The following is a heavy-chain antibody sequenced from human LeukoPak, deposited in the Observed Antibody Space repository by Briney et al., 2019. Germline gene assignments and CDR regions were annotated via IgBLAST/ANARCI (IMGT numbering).Heavy chain of an antibody. J-gene: IGHJ4*02. V-gene: IGHV1-69*01. CDR3: ARDGGYSPFPEYHQYYFDY. CDR1: GGTFSSYA. D-gene: IGHD5-18*01. CDR2: IIPIFGTA. Sequence: GASVKVSCKASGGTFSSYAISWVRQAPGQGLEWMGGIIPIFGTANYAQKFQGRVTITADESTSTAYMELSSLRSGDTAVYYCARDGGYSPFPEYHQYYFDYWGQGTLVTVSS.